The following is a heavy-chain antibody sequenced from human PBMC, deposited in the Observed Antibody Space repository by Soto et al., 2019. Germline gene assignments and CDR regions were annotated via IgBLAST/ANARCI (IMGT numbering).Heavy chain of an antibody. CDR3: ARPERGYYYYYGMDV. CDR1: GFTFSSYW. D-gene: IGHD1-1*01. Sequence: GGSLRLSCSASGFTFSSYWMSWVRQAPGKGLEWVANIKQDGSEKYYVDSVKGRFTISRDNAKNSLYLQMNSLRAEDTAVYYCARPERGYYYYYGMDVWGQGATVTVSS. V-gene: IGHV3-7*03. CDR2: IKQDGSEK. J-gene: IGHJ6*02.